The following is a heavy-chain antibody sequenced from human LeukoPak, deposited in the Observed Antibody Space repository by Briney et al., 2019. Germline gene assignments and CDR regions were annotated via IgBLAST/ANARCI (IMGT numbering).Heavy chain of an antibody. V-gene: IGHV4-30-2*01. CDR3: ARDSVSGCCSTSCDHAFDI. D-gene: IGHD2-2*01. CDR2: IYHSGST. J-gene: IGHJ3*02. CDR1: GGSISSGGYS. Sequence: PSETLSLTCAVSGGSISSGGYSWSWIRQPPGKGLEWIGYIYHSGSTYYNPSLKSRVTISVDRSKNQFSLKLSSVTAADTAVYYCARDSVSGCCSTSCDHAFDIWGQGTMVTVSS.